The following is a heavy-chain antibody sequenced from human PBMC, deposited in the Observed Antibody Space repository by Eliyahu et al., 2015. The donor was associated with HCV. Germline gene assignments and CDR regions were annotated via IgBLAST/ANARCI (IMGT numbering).Heavy chain of an antibody. Sequence: QVQLVQSGAEVKKPGASVXVSCKASGYTFTGYYMHXVRQAPGQGLXWMGWINPNXXXTNYAQKFQGRVTMTRDTSISTAYMELSRLRSDDTAVYYCARDPSTWELPLRGPNGKGNWFDPWGQGTLVTVSS. D-gene: IGHD2-15*01. CDR3: ARDPSTWELPLRGPNGKGNWFDP. V-gene: IGHV1-2*02. CDR2: INPNXXXT. CDR1: GYTFTGYY. J-gene: IGHJ5*02.